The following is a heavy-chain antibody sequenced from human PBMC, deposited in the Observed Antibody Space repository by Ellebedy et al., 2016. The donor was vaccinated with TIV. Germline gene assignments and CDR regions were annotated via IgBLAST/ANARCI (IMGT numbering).Heavy chain of an antibody. CDR1: GFNSSNYW. D-gene: IGHD1-26*01. J-gene: IGHJ6*02. Sequence: PGGSLRLSCVASGFNSSNYWMNWVRQAPGKGLEWVANVNQDGSEKYYVDSVKGRFTISRDNSKNTLYLQMNSLTDEDTALYFCARGRYLSRHSLDVWGQGTTVTVSS. CDR3: ARGRYLSRHSLDV. CDR2: VNQDGSEK. V-gene: IGHV3-7*01.